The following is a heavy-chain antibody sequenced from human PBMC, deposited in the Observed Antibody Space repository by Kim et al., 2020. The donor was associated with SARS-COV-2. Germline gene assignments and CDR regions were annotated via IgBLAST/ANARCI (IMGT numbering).Heavy chain of an antibody. Sequence: SETLSLTCTVSGGSISSYYWSWIRQPPGKGLEWIGHVYYSGSTNYNPSLKSRVTISVDTSKNQFSLKLCSVTAADTAVYYCARVGPNALFHYCCQGTLV. CDR2: VYYSGST. CDR1: GGSISSYY. J-gene: IGHJ4*02. CDR3: ARVGPNALFHY. D-gene: IGHD7-27*01. V-gene: IGHV4-59*01.